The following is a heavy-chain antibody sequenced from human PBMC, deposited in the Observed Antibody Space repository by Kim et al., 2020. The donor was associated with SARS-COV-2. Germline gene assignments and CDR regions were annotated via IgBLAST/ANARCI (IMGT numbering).Heavy chain of an antibody. V-gene: IGHV4-59*01. CDR2: IYYSGST. Sequence: SETLSLTCTVSGGSISSYYWSWIRQPPGKGLEWIGYIYYSGSTNYNPSLKSRVTISVDTSKNQFSLKLSSVTAADTAVYYCARDGRRGYSGYDSDAFDIWGQGTMVTVSS. CDR3: ARDGRRGYSGYDSDAFDI. CDR1: GGSISSYY. J-gene: IGHJ3*02. D-gene: IGHD5-12*01.